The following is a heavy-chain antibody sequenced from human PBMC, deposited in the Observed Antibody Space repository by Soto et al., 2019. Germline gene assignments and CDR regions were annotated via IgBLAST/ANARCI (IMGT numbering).Heavy chain of an antibody. CDR3: NRGSEYDFWSGYL. CDR2: IVPMFGTS. Sequence: QERLVQSGAEVRKPGSSVKVSCKVTGGTSTRYAINWVRQAPGQGLEWMGGIVPMFGTSKYAQKFQGRVTITAHTSTNIAYMELRSLRSDDTAVYYCNRGSEYDFWSGYLWGQGTLVSVSS. D-gene: IGHD3-3*01. J-gene: IGHJ4*02. V-gene: IGHV1-69*06. CDR1: GGTSTRYA.